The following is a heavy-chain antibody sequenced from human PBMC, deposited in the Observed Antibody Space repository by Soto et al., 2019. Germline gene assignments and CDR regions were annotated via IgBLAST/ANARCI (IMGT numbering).Heavy chain of an antibody. J-gene: IGHJ6*02. CDR2: IYLSASK. V-gene: IGHV4-39*01. CDR3: GRQPGHCDSTTCVGYYSVDV. Sequence: QLQLQESGPRLVKPSETLSLTCGVSGGSISSGSNSWAWIRQSPGKVLEWIGTIYLSASKHYNPSLGGRVAISADTPNNQLSLRLSSVTAADTAVYYCGRQPGHCDSTTCVGYYSVDVWGQGTTVIVSS. CDR1: GGSISSGSNS. D-gene: IGHD2-2*01.